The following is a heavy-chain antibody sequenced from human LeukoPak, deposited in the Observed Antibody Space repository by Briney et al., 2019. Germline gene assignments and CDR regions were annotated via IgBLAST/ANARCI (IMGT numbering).Heavy chain of an antibody. J-gene: IGHJ6*03. CDR3: ARDYYGSGSFHYYMDV. V-gene: IGHV3-21*01. CDR1: EFTFSSYS. Sequence: GGSLRLSCAASEFTFSSYSMNWVRQAPGKGLEWVSSISSSSSYIYYADSVKGRFTISRDNAKNSLYLQMNSLRAEDTAVYYCARDYYGSGSFHYYMDVWGKGTTVTVSS. D-gene: IGHD3-10*01. CDR2: ISSSSSYI.